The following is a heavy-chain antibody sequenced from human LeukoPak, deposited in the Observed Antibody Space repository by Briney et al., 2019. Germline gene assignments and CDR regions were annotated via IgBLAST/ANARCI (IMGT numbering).Heavy chain of an antibody. CDR2: IIPIFGTA. Sequence: ASVKVSCKASGYTFTSYAISWVRQAPGQGLEWMGGIIPIFGTANYAQKFQGRVTITADESTSTAYMELSSLRSEDTAVYYCARATSLPIWYFDYWGQGTLVTVSS. J-gene: IGHJ4*02. CDR3: ARATSLPIWYFDY. V-gene: IGHV1-69*13. CDR1: GYTFTSYA.